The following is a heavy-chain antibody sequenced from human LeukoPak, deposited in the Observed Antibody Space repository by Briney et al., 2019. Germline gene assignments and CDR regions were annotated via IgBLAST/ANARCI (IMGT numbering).Heavy chain of an antibody. J-gene: IGHJ4*02. Sequence: SETLSLTCTVSGGSISYYYWSWIRQPPGKGLEWIGYIYYSGSTNYHASLKGRVTISVDTSKNQLSLKLSSGAAAGTAVYYCARRDGRELPADDWGQGTLVTVSS. D-gene: IGHD1-26*01. CDR1: GGSISYYY. CDR3: ARRDGRELPADD. V-gene: IGHV4-59*08. CDR2: IYYSGST.